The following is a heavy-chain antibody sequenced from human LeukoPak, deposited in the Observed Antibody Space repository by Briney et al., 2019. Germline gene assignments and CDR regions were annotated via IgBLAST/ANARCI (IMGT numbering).Heavy chain of an antibody. D-gene: IGHD6-13*01. CDR1: GFTFDDYA. Sequence: PGGSLRLSCAASGFTFDDYAMHWVRHAPGKGLEWVSGISWNSGSIGYADSVKGRFTISRDNAKNSLYLQMNSLRAEDTALYYCAKDIAAAGNGGAGYWGQGTLVTVSS. CDR3: AKDIAAAGNGGAGY. J-gene: IGHJ4*02. V-gene: IGHV3-9*01. CDR2: ISWNSGSI.